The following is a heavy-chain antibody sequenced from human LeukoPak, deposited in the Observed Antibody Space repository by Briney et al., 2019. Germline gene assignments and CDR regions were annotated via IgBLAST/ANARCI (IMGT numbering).Heavy chain of an antibody. Sequence: PSETLSLTCTVSGASISNYYWSWTRQPPGKGLEWLGYINNTGRTNYNPSLKSRVTISADTSKNQFSLRLSSVTAADTAIYYCARYAATGGPNWFDPWGPGTLVTVSS. D-gene: IGHD2-15*01. CDR1: GASISNYY. J-gene: IGHJ5*02. CDR2: INNTGRT. CDR3: ARYAATGGPNWFDP. V-gene: IGHV4-59*01.